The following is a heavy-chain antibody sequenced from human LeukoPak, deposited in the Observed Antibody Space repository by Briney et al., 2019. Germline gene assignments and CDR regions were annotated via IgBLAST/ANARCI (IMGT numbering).Heavy chain of an antibody. CDR3: ATYSSLNTREFQY. Sequence: PGGSLRLSCEASGLTFSRDWMGWVRQAPGKGLEWVAHIRQDGGETYYGDSVKGRFIISRDNAKNSLFLQMNRLRAEDTAVYYCATYSSLNTREFQYWGQGTLVTVSP. D-gene: IGHD3-22*01. CDR1: GLTFSRDW. J-gene: IGHJ1*01. V-gene: IGHV3-7*01. CDR2: IRQDGGET.